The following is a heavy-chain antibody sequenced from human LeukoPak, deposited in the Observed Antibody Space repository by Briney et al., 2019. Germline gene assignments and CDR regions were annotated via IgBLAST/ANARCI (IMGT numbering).Heavy chain of an antibody. CDR1: GYRFSGFW. Sequence: GESLKISCKVSGYRFSGFWIAWVRHMPGKGLEFMGIIYPADSDTRYSPSFQGQVTISADKSIGTAYLQWSSLRASDSAIYYCAIMYNSGWGLLYWGPGTQVTVSS. D-gene: IGHD5-12*01. J-gene: IGHJ4*02. V-gene: IGHV5-51*01. CDR3: AIMYNSGWGLLY. CDR2: IYPADSDT.